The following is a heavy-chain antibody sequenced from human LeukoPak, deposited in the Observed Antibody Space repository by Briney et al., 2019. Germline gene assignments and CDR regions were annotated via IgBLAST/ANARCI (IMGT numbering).Heavy chain of an antibody. D-gene: IGHD6-19*01. CDR1: GYTFTSYG. CDR3: ARVFGSGWYSIGFDY. CDR2: ISAYNGNT. Sequence: ASVKVSCKASGYTFTSYGISWVRQAPGQGLEWMGWISAYNGNTNYAQKLQGRVTMTTDTSTSTAYMELRSLRSDDTAVYYCARVFGSGWYSIGFDYWGQGTLVTVSS. J-gene: IGHJ4*02. V-gene: IGHV1-18*01.